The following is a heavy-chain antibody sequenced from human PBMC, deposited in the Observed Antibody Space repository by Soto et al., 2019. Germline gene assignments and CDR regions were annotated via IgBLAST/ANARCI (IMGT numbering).Heavy chain of an antibody. CDR2: INPNSGGT. V-gene: IGHV1-2*06. CDR3: ATLLGVYYDSSGYYGFDP. Sequence: GASVKVSCKASGYIFTDYYMHWVRQAPGQELGWMGRINPNSGGTNYAQKFQGRVTMTEDTSTDTAYMELSSLRSEDTAVYYCATLLGVYYDSSGYYGFDPWGQGTLVTVSS. D-gene: IGHD3-22*01. CDR1: GYIFTDYY. J-gene: IGHJ5*02.